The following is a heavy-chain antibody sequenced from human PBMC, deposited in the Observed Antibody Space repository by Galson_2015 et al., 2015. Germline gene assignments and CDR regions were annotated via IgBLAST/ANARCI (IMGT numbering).Heavy chain of an antibody. CDR1: GYSIINGHW. CDR2: IERKEGT. D-gene: IGHD4-17*01. CDR3: ARNGDYALDS. J-gene: IGHJ4*02. Sequence: SETLSLTCAVSGYSIINGHWWSWVRQSPGKGLEWIGGIERKEGTTYNPSLRDRATISVDTSKNHLSLSLTSVTAAGTALYYCARNGDYALDSWGQGTLVTVSS. V-gene: IGHV4-4*02.